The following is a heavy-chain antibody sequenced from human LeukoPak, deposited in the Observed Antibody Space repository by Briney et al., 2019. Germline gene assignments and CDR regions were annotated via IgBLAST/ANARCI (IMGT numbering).Heavy chain of an antibody. J-gene: IGHJ3*02. V-gene: IGHV3-30*02. D-gene: IGHD3-22*01. CDR3: AKDLAHYDSSGSDAFDI. CDR1: GFTFSSYG. Sequence: GGSLRLSCAASGFTFSSYGMHWVRQAPGKGLEWVAFIRYDGSNKYYADSVKGRFTISRDNSKNTLYLQMNSLRAEDTAVYYCAKDLAHYDSSGSDAFDIWGQGTMVTVSS. CDR2: IRYDGSNK.